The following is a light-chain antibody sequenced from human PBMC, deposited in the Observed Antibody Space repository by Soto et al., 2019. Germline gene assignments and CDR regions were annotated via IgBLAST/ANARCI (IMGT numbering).Light chain of an antibody. J-gene: IGLJ1*01. V-gene: IGLV2-14*01. Sequence: QSVLTQPASVSGSPGQSITISSTGTSSDVGGYKYVSWYQQHPGKVPKLMIYEVSNRPSGVSNRFSGSKSGNTASLTISGLQAENEADYYRSEYTRSNNCVFATGTK. CDR1: SSDVGGYKY. CDR2: EVS. CDR3: SEYTRSNNCV.